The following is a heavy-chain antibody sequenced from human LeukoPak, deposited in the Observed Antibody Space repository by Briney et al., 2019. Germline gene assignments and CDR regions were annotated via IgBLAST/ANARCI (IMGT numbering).Heavy chain of an antibody. J-gene: IGHJ4*02. D-gene: IGHD1-26*01. CDR2: ISGSGGST. V-gene: IGHV3-23*01. Sequence: EGVSPISGSGGSTYYADSLQGRFTISRDNSKNTLYLQMNSLRAEDTAVYYCAKTQEMGPHSPNDYWGQGPLVTVSS. CDR3: AKTQEMGPHSPNDY.